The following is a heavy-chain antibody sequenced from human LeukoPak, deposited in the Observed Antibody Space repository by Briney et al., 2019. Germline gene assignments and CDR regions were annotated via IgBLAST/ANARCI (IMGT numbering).Heavy chain of an antibody. CDR3: ARGVSSGMGYCSSTSCSWGHDAFDI. V-gene: IGHV1-69*05. J-gene: IGHJ3*02. CDR1: GGTFSSYA. CDR2: IIPIFGTA. D-gene: IGHD2-2*01. Sequence: GASVKVSCKASGGTFSSYAISWVRQAPGQGLEWIGGIIPIFGTANYAQKFQGRVTITTDESTSTAYMELSSLRSEDTAVYYCARGVSSGMGYCSSTSCSWGHDAFDIWGQGTMVTVSS.